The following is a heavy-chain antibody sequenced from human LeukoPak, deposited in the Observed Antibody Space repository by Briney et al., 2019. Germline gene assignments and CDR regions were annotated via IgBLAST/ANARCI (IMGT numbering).Heavy chain of an antibody. CDR2: MNPNSGNT. V-gene: IGHV1-8*01. J-gene: IGHJ6*03. D-gene: IGHD3-16*01. Sequence: ASVKVSCKASGYTFTSYDINWVRQATGQGLEWMGWMNPNSGNTGYAQKFQGRVTMTRNTSISTAYMELSSLRSEDTAVYYCARVPSTIYDYVWGSPWPYYYYYMDVWGKGTTVTVSS. CDR1: GYTFTSYD. CDR3: ARVPSTIYDYVWGSPWPYYYYYMDV.